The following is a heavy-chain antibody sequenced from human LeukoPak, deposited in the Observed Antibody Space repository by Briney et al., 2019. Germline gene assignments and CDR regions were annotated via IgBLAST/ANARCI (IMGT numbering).Heavy chain of an antibody. D-gene: IGHD6-19*01. CDR3: ARASQWLPTDY. CDR2: ISSSGGSI. J-gene: IGHJ4*02. Sequence: GGSLRLSCAASGFTFSDYYMSWIRQAPGKGLEWVSYISSSGGSIYYADPVKGRFTISRDNAKNSLYLQMNSLRAEDTAVYYCARASQWLPTDYWGQGTLVTVSS. V-gene: IGHV3-11*04. CDR1: GFTFSDYY.